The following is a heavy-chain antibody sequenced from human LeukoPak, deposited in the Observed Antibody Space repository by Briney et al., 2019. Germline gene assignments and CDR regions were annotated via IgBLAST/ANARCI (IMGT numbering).Heavy chain of an antibody. CDR3: ARDFYDSSGYYDDY. Sequence: ASVKVSCKASGYTFTSYDINWVRQATGQGLEWMGWMNPNSGNTGYAQKFQGRVTITRNTSISTAYMELSSLRSEDTAVYYCARDFYDSSGYYDDYWGQGTLVTVSS. D-gene: IGHD3-22*01. V-gene: IGHV1-8*03. J-gene: IGHJ4*02. CDR1: GYTFTSYD. CDR2: MNPNSGNT.